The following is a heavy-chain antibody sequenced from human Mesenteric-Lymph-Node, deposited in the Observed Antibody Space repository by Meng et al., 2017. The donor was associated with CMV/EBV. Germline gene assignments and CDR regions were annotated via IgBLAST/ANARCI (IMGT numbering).Heavy chain of an antibody. Sequence: GGSLRLSCAASGFTFSTSGMHWVRQAPGKGLEWVAVIWDDGSKEYYADSVKGRFTISRDNSKNTVYLQMSSLRAEDTAVYYCARIGSSDFWSDYYDFYNYGMDVWGQGTTVTVSS. CDR2: IWDDGSKE. V-gene: IGHV3-33*08. D-gene: IGHD3-3*01. J-gene: IGHJ6*02. CDR1: GFTFSTSG. CDR3: ARIGSSDFWSDYYDFYNYGMDV.